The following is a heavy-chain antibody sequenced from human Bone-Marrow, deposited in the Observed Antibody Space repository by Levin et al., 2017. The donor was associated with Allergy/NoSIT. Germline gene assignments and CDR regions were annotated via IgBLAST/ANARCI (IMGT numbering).Heavy chain of an antibody. CDR2: ISSDGSTN. V-gene: IGHV3-30-3*01. Sequence: PGGSLRLSCAASGFTFSTYAMHWVRQAPGKGLQWVALISSDGSTNYYADSVKGRFTISRDDSKSTLFLQMNSLREEDTAVYYCARDLTYTSGWLDYWGQGTLVTVSS. D-gene: IGHD6-19*01. CDR1: GFTFSTYA. J-gene: IGHJ4*02. CDR3: ARDLTYTSGWLDY.